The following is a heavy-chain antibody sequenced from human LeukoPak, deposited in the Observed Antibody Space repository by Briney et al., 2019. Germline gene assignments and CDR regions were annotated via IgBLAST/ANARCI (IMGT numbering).Heavy chain of an antibody. V-gene: IGHV4-59*01. D-gene: IGHD4-11*01. CDR3: AGGHGSWSYRYYFFLDG. J-gene: IGHJ6*03. CDR1: GDSISTYY. Sequence: SETLSLTCSVSGDSISTYYWSWVRQAPGKGLEWIGHVSYNGRTNYNPSLKSRAAISLGTSKSHFSLTLNSMTPADTSIYYCAGGHGSWSYRYYFFLDGWGKGTPVTGS. CDR2: VSYNGRT.